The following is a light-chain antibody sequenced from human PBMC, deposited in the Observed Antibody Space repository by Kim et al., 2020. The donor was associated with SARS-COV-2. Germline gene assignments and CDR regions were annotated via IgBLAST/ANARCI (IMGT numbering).Light chain of an antibody. Sequence: GGSVTPSWCASTGAVTSGPYPYWFQQKPVQAPRTLIYDTSHKHSWTPARFSGSLLGDKAALTLSGAQPEDEAEYYCLLSYSEAYYVFGTGTKVTVL. CDR1: TGAVTSGPY. CDR2: DTS. J-gene: IGLJ1*01. CDR3: LLSYSEAYYV. V-gene: IGLV7-46*01.